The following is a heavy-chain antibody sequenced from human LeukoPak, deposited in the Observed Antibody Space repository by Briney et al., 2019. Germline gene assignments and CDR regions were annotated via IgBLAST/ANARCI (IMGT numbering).Heavy chain of an antibody. V-gene: IGHV4-4*09. D-gene: IGHD3-16*02. J-gene: IGHJ5*02. Sequence: SGGSLRLSCEASGFTFSNYAMTWVRQAPGKGLEWIGYIYTSGSTNYNPPLKSRVTISVDTSKNQFSLKLSSVTAADTAVYYCARHGVSLTRRNWFDPWGQGTLVTVSS. CDR2: IYTSGST. CDR1: GFTFSNYA. CDR3: ARHGVSLTRRNWFDP.